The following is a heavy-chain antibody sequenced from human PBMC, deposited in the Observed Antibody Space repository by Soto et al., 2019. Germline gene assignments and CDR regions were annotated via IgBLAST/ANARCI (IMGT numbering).Heavy chain of an antibody. D-gene: IGHD3-3*01. CDR3: AKALIRSGDFWSGYWKNYYYYGMDV. J-gene: IGHJ6*02. CDR2: ISGSGGST. V-gene: IGHV3-23*01. Sequence: EVQLLESGGGLVQPGGSLRLSCAASGFTFSSYAMSWVRQAPGKGLEWVSAISGSGGSTYYADSVKGRFTISRDNSKNTLYLQMNSLRAEDTAVYYCAKALIRSGDFWSGYWKNYYYYGMDVWGQGTTVTVSS. CDR1: GFTFSSYA.